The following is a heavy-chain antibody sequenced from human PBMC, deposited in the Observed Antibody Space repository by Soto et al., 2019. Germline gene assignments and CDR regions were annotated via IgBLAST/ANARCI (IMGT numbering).Heavy chain of an antibody. D-gene: IGHD6-19*01. V-gene: IGHV3-30*18. CDR3: ANALSSPRWWAVAGDYYYYGMDV. Sequence: QVQLVESGGGVVQPGRSLRLSCAASGFTFSSYGMHWVRQAPGKGLEWVAVISYDGSNKYYADSVKGRFTISRDNSKNTLYLQMNSLSAEDTAVYYCANALSSPRWWAVAGDYYYYGMDVWGQGTTVTVSS. J-gene: IGHJ6*02. CDR2: ISYDGSNK. CDR1: GFTFSSYG.